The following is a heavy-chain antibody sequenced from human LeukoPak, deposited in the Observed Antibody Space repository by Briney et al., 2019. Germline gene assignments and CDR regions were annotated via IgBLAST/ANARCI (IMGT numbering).Heavy chain of an antibody. CDR3: ARVVAAAGTQYYYYYYMDV. Sequence: SETLSLTCTVSGGPISSYYWSWIRQPPGKGLEWIGYIYYSGSTNYNPSLKSRVTISVDTSKNQFSLKLSSVTAADTAVYYCARVVAAAGTQYYYYYYMDVWGKGTTVTVSS. J-gene: IGHJ6*03. D-gene: IGHD6-13*01. CDR1: GGPISSYY. CDR2: IYYSGST. V-gene: IGHV4-59*01.